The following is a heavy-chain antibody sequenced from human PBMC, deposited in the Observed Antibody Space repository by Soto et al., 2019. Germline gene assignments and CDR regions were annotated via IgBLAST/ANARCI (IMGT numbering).Heavy chain of an antibody. CDR1: GFTFSSYA. J-gene: IGHJ4*02. D-gene: IGHD3-22*01. CDR3: AKGYYYDRSGYYSTPGFFDY. V-gene: IGHV3-23*01. CDR2: ISGSGGST. Sequence: EVQLLESGGGLVQPGGSLRLSCAASGFTFSSYAMSWVRQAPGKGLEWVSAISGSGGSTYYADSVKGRFTISRDNSKNTLYLQMKSLRAEDTAVYYCAKGYYYDRSGYYSTPGFFDYWGQGTLVTVSS.